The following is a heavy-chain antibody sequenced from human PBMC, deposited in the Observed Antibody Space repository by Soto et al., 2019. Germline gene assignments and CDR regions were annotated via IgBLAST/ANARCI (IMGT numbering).Heavy chain of an antibody. CDR3: ARDPPDFNSGFDF. D-gene: IGHD1-26*01. V-gene: IGHV6-1*01. J-gene: IGHJ4*02. Sequence: SQTLSLTCAISGDSVSNNGATWNWIRQSPSGGLEWLGRTYYRSKWISDYAMSVKSRISINPDTSKNQISLQLNSVTPGDTAVYYCARDPPDFNSGFDFWGQGTLVTVSS. CDR2: TYYRSKWIS. CDR1: GDSVSNNGAT.